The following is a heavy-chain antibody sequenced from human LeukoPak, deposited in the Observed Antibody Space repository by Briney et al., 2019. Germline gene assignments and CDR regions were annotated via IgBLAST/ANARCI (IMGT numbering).Heavy chain of an antibody. CDR2: ISYDGSNK. D-gene: IGHD2-15*01. V-gene: IGHV3-30-3*01. CDR3: ARHPQPYHYCSGGSCYFSDY. CDR1: GFTFSSYA. J-gene: IGHJ4*02. Sequence: GGSLRLSCAASGFTFSSYAMHWVRQAPGKGLEWVAVISYDGSNKYYADSVKGRFTISRDNSKNTLYLQMNSLRAEDTAVYYCARHPQPYHYCSGGSCYFSDYWGQGTLVTVSS.